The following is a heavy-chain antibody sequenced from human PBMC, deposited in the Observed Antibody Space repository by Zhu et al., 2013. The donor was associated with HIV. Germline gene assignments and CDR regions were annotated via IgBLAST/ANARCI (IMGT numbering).Heavy chain of an antibody. CDR3: AVYDFWSGFPGSYYMDV. V-gene: IGHV1-46*01. CDR2: INPSGGST. Sequence: QVKLVQSGAEVKKPGSAVKVSCKASGYTFTSYYMHWVRQAPGQGLEWMGIINPSGGSTSYAQKFQGRVTITRNTSISTAYMELNSLRSEDTAVYYCAVYDFWSGFPGSYYMDVWGKGTTVTVSS. CDR1: GYTFTSYY. J-gene: IGHJ6*03. D-gene: IGHD3-3*01.